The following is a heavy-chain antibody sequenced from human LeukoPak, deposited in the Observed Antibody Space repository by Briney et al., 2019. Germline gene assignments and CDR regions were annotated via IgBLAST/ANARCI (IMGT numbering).Heavy chain of an antibody. CDR3: ARDGGGWNAIDY. J-gene: IGHJ4*02. CDR1: GFTFSDYY. Sequence: GGSLRLSCAASGFTFSDYYMTWIRQAPGKGLEWVSYISSGGSTISYADSVKGRFTISRDNAKKSLYLQMSSLRAEDTAVYYCARDGGGWNAIDYWGQGTLVTVSS. D-gene: IGHD1-1*01. CDR2: ISSGGSTI. V-gene: IGHV3-11*01.